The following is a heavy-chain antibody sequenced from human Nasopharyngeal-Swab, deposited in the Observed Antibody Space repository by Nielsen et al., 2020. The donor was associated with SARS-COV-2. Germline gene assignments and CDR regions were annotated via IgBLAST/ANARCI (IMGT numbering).Heavy chain of an antibody. CDR1: GYTFTSYY. CDR3: AREVIVVVPAANKETATGPESWFDP. J-gene: IGHJ5*02. D-gene: IGHD2-2*01. Sequence: ASVKVSCKASGYTFTSYYMHWVRQAPRQGLEWMGIINPSGGSTSYAQKFQGRVTMTRDTSTSTVYMELSSLRSEDTAVYYCAREVIVVVPAANKETATGPESWFDPWGQGTLVTVSS. CDR2: INPSGGST. V-gene: IGHV1-46*01.